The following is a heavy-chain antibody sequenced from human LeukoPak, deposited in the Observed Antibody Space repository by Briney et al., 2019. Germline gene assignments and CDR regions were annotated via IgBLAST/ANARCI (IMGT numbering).Heavy chain of an antibody. CDR1: GSTFSSYW. J-gene: IGHJ4*02. CDR3: AKDSEVMVRGDLFDY. Sequence: PGGSLRLSCAASGSTFSSYWMHWVRQAPGKGLVWVSRINSDGSSTSYADSVKGRFTISRDNAKNTLYLQMNSLRAEDTAVYYCAKDSEVMVRGDLFDYWGQGTLVTVSS. D-gene: IGHD3-10*01. V-gene: IGHV3-74*01. CDR2: INSDGSST.